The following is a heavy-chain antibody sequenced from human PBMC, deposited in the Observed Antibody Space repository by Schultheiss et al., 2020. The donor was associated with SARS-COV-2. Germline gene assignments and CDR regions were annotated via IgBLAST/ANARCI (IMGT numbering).Heavy chain of an antibody. Sequence: SETLSLTCTVSGGSISSSSYYWGWIRQPPGKGLEWIGSIYYSGSTYYNPSLKSRVTISVDTSKNQFSLKLSSVTAADTAVYYCARDDGFVVVPAARHYYYYGMDVWGQGTTVTVSS. D-gene: IGHD2-2*01. CDR3: ARDDGFVVVPAARHYYYYGMDV. V-gene: IGHV4-39*02. J-gene: IGHJ6*02. CDR2: IYYSGST. CDR1: GGSISSSSYY.